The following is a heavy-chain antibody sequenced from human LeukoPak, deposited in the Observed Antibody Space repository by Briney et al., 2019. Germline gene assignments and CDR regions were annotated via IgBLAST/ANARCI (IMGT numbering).Heavy chain of an antibody. CDR3: ARGPLARLDY. Sequence: SETLSLTCTVSGGSISSNYWSWIRQPPGKGLEWIGYIYYSGSTNYNPSLQSRVTISVDTAKNQSSLKLSSVTAADTAVYYCARGPLARLDYWGQGTLVTVSS. CDR1: GGSISSNY. V-gene: IGHV4-59*01. CDR2: IYYSGST. J-gene: IGHJ4*02.